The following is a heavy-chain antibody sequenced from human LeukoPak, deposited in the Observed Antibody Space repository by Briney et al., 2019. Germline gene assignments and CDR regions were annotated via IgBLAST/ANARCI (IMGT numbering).Heavy chain of an antibody. CDR1: GGSISSGDYY. J-gene: IGHJ4*02. Sequence: SQTLSLTCTVSGGSISSGDYYWSWIRQPPGKGLEWIGYIYYSGSTYYNPSLKSRVTISVDTSKNQFSLKLSSVTAADTAVYYCARVVNYGTTAPYFGYWGQGTLVTVSS. V-gene: IGHV4-30-4*01. CDR3: ARVVNYGTTAPYFGY. CDR2: IYYSGST. D-gene: IGHD3-10*01.